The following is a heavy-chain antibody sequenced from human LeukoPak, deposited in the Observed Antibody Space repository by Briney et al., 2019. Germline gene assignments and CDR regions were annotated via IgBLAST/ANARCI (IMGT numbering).Heavy chain of an antibody. CDR1: GFTVSSNY. Sequence: GGSLRLSCAASGFTVSSNYMSWVRQAPGKGLEWVSVIYSGGSTYYADSVKGRFTISRDNAKNSLFLQMNSLRAEDTAVYYCATLSTGIVVGVFDYWGQGTLVTVSS. J-gene: IGHJ4*02. CDR2: IYSGGST. CDR3: ATLSTGIVVGVFDY. D-gene: IGHD2-15*01. V-gene: IGHV3-53*01.